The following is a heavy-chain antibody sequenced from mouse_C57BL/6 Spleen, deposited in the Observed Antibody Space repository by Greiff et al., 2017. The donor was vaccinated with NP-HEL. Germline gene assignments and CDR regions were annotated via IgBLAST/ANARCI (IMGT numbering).Heavy chain of an antibody. D-gene: IGHD1-1*01. CDR2: IFPGSGST. CDR3: ARRYYGSSYLFDY. J-gene: IGHJ2*01. Sequence: VKLQQSGPELVKPGASVKISCKASGYTFTDYYINWVKQRPGQGLEWIGWIFPGSGSTYYNEKFKGKATLTVDKSSSTAYMLLSSLTSEDSAVYFCARRYYGSSYLFDYWGQGTTLTVSS. CDR1: GYTFTDYY. V-gene: IGHV1-75*01.